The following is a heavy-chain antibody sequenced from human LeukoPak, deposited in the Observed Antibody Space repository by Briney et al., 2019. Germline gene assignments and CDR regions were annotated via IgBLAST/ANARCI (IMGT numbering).Heavy chain of an antibody. J-gene: IGHJ4*02. CDR3: VRGALTWFGELFGY. D-gene: IGHD3-10*01. CDR2: ISSSSSYI. V-gene: IGHV3-21*01. CDR1: GFTFSSYS. Sequence: GGSLRLSCAASGFTFSSYSKNWVRQAPGKGLEWVSSISSSSSYIYYADSVRGRFTISRDNANNSLFLQMSRLRDEDTAVYYCVRGALTWFGELFGYWGQGILVTVS.